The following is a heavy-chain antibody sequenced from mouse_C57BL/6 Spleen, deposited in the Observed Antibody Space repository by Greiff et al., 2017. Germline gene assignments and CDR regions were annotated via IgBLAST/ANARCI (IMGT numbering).Heavy chain of an antibody. CDR2: ISSGGDYI. CDR1: GFTFSSYA. D-gene: IGHD1-1*01. J-gene: IGHJ1*03. V-gene: IGHV5-9-1*02. CDR3: TRADYYGSSHWYFDV. Sequence: EVMLVESGEGLVKPGGSLKLSCAASGFTFSSYAMSWVRQTPEKRLEWVAYISSGGDYIYYADTVKGRFTISRDNARNTLYLQMSSLKSEDTAMYYCTRADYYGSSHWYFDVWGTGTTVTVSS.